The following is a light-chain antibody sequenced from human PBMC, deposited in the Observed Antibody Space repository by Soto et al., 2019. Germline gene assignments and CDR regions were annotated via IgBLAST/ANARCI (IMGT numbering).Light chain of an antibody. V-gene: IGLV2-14*03. CDR1: SRDIGDHNS. CDR3: TSIVPGVVV. Sequence: QSVLTQPASVSGSPGQAITISCIGTSRDIGDHNSVSWHQQYPGEAPKLLLFAVSNRPSGISNRFSGSKSGNTASLTISGLHAEDEAVYYCTSIVPGVVVFATGTKVTVL. J-gene: IGLJ1*01. CDR2: AVS.